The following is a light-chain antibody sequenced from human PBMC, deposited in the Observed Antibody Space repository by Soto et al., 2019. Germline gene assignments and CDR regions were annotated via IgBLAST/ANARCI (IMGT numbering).Light chain of an antibody. CDR2: AAS. CDR3: QQLKSYLT. V-gene: IGKV1-9*01. CDR1: QDIGSY. Sequence: DIQLTQSPSFLSASVGDRVSITCRASQDIGSYLAWYQQEPGKAPKLLIYAASTLQSGVPSRFSGFGSGTEFNLTISNMQPEDFATYYCQQLKSYLTFGPGTRVDI. J-gene: IGKJ3*01.